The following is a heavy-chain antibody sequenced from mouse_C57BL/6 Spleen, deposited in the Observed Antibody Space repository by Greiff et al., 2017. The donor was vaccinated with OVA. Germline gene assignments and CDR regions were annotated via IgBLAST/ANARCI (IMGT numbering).Heavy chain of an antibody. CDR1: GFTFSSYA. V-gene: IGHV5-4*03. CDR2: ISDGGSYT. CDR3: ARGGDPYAMDC. J-gene: IGHJ4*01. Sequence: EVMLVESGGGLVKPGGSLKLSCAASGFTFSSYAMPWVRQTPEKRLEWVATISDGGSYTYYPDNVKGRFTISRDNAKNNLYLQMSQLKSEDTAMYYCARGGDPYAMDCWGQGPSVTVSS.